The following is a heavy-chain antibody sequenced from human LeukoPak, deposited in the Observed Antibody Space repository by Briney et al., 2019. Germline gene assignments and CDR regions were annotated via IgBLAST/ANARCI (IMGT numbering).Heavy chain of an antibody. V-gene: IGHV4-34*01. CDR2: INHSGST. J-gene: IGHJ6*03. CDR3: ARLEVGYYYYYMDV. CDR1: GGSISSYY. Sequence: PSETLSLTCTVSGGSISSYYWSWIRQPPGKGLEWIGEINHSGSTNYNPSLKSRVTISVDTSKNQFSLKLSSVTAADTAVYYCARLEVGYYYYYMDVWGKGTTVTISS.